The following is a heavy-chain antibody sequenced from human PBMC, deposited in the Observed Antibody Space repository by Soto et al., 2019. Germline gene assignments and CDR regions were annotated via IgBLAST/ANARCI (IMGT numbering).Heavy chain of an antibody. Sequence: QVRLQESGPGLVKPSETLSLTCTVSGGSISRYYWSWIRQPPGKGLEWIGYMYNTGSTNYNPSLKSRVTISVDTSKNQFSLKLNSVTAADTVVYYCARDLWGYCGADCYPLDVWGQGTTVTVSS. J-gene: IGHJ6*02. CDR1: GGSISRYY. CDR3: ARDLWGYCGADCYPLDV. CDR2: MYNTGST. V-gene: IGHV4-59*01. D-gene: IGHD2-21*02.